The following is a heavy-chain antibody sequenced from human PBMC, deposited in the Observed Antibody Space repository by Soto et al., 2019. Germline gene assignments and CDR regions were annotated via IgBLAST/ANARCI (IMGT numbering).Heavy chain of an antibody. D-gene: IGHD2-15*01. J-gene: IGHJ3*02. CDR1: GASISSGQYH. CDR2: IDHRGTT. CDR3: YGSFPSRAFDM. V-gene: IGHV4-39*01. Sequence: SETLSLTCSVSGASISSGQYHWAWIRQPPGKELEWIGSIDHRGTTHYSPSLKSRVTIFGDTSKNRLSLNLNSVTAADTAVYYCYGSFPSRAFDMWGQGTMVTVSS.